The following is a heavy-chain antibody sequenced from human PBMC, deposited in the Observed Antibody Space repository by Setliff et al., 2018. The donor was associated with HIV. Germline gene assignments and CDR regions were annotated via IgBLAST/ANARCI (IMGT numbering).Heavy chain of an antibody. CDR2: ILPIFNKV. D-gene: IGHD3-22*01. CDR3: ARDNVDSDSRTYLHH. Sequence: AASVKVSCKASGGSFSSYALHWVRQAPGQGLEWMGNILPIFNKVNYAQKFRGRVTITADKSTSTAYMELSSLTSDDAAVYFCARDNVDSDSRTYLHHWGQGTLVTVSS. CDR1: GGSFSSYA. V-gene: IGHV1-69*04. J-gene: IGHJ5*02.